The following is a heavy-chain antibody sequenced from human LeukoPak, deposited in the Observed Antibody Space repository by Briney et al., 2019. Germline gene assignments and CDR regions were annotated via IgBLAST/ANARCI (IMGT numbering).Heavy chain of an antibody. CDR1: GFSFDTHG. Sequence: QPGRSLRLSCAASGFSFDTHGMHWVRQAPGKGLEWVAVIWYDGSKKYYADSVKGRFTISRDNSKKPLFLQMNSLRAEDTALYYCARDVFADSSGGSFDFWGQGTLVTVSS. CDR2: IWYDGSKK. D-gene: IGHD3-16*01. CDR3: ARDVFADSSGGSFDF. V-gene: IGHV3-33*01. J-gene: IGHJ4*01.